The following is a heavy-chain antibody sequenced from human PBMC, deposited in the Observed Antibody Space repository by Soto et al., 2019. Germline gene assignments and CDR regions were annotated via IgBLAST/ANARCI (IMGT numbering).Heavy chain of an antibody. CDR2: TYYRSKWYN. J-gene: IGHJ5*02. Sequence: SQTLSLTCAISGDSVSSNSAAWNWIRQSPSRELEWLGRTYYRSKWYNDYAVSVKSRITINPDTSKNQFSLQLNSVTPEDTAVYYCARDRYVVAARGMSWFDPWGEGTLVTVYS. CDR3: ARDRYVVAARGMSWFDP. V-gene: IGHV6-1*01. CDR1: GDSVSSNSAA. D-gene: IGHD6-6*01.